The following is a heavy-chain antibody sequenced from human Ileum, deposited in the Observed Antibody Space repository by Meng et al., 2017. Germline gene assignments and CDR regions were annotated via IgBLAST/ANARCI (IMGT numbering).Heavy chain of an antibody. Sequence: GESLKISCAASGFTFSDYYMSWIRQAPGKGLEWVSYISSSGSTIYYADSVKGRFTISRDNAKNSLYLQMNGLRAEDTAVYYCAGAGGRSSGYYYDSSCYYPLDYWGQGTLVTVSS. CDR2: ISSSGSTI. CDR3: AGAGGRSSGYYYDSSCYYPLDY. D-gene: IGHD3-22*01. J-gene: IGHJ4*02. CDR1: GFTFSDYY. V-gene: IGHV3-11*04.